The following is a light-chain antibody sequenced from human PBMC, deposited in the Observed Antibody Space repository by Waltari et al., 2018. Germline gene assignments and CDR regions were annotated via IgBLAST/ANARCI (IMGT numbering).Light chain of an antibody. Sequence: QSALTQPASVSGSPGQSITISCTGTSSDVGSYNYVSWYQQHPGKAPKLMIYDVTLRPSGVSNRFSGSKSGNTASLTISGLQAEDEADYYCSSYTSSSTWVFGGGTKLTVL. CDR1: SSDVGSYNY. CDR2: DVT. V-gene: IGLV2-14*01. J-gene: IGLJ3*02. CDR3: SSYTSSSTWV.